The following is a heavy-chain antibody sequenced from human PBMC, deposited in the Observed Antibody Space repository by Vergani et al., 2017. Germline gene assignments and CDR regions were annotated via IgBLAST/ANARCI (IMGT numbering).Heavy chain of an antibody. CDR3: ARYQSRLSETYGMDV. Sequence: EVQLLESGGGLVQPGGSRRLSCAGAGFTFDTYTMAYVRQAPGKGLEWVATISSGGGDIFYADSVKGRFTISRDNSKNTLFLQMNSLRAEDTAVYYCARYQSRLSETYGMDVWGQGTTVTVSS. CDR2: ISSGGGDI. J-gene: IGHJ6*02. D-gene: IGHD2-2*01. V-gene: IGHV3-21*02. CDR1: GFTFDTYT.